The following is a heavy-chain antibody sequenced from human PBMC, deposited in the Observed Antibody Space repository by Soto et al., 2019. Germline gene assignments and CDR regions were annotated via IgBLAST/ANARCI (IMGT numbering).Heavy chain of an antibody. D-gene: IGHD6-19*01. CDR3: ARDDAVASRFDY. V-gene: IGHV1-18*04. CDR2: ISAYNGNT. CDR1: GYTFTSYG. Sequence: ASVKVSCKASGYTFTSYGISWVRQAPGQGLEWMGWISAYNGNTNDAQKLQGRVTMTTDTSTSTAYMELRSLRSDDTAVYYCARDDAVASRFDYWGQGTLVTVSS. J-gene: IGHJ4*02.